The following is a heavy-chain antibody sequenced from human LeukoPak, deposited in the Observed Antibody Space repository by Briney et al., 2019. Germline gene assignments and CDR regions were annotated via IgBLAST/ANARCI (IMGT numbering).Heavy chain of an antibody. CDR3: ARDGRSSSWYGDGGQDSDAFDI. CDR1: GFTFSSYS. CDR2: ISSSSSTI. Sequence: GGSLRLSCAASGFTFSSYSMNWVRQAPGKGLEWVSYISSSSSTIYYADSVKGRFTISRDNSKNTLYLQMNSLRAEDTAVYYCARDGRSSSWYGDGGQDSDAFDIWGQGTMVTVSS. V-gene: IGHV3-48*01. D-gene: IGHD6-13*01. J-gene: IGHJ3*02.